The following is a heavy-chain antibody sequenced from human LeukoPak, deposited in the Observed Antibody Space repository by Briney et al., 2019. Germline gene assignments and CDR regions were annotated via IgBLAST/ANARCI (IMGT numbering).Heavy chain of an antibody. J-gene: IGHJ4*02. D-gene: IGHD6-19*01. V-gene: IGHV3-21*06. CDR2: ISSSSSYI. CDR3: ARDQWLVYYFDY. CDR1: GFTFSSYS. Sequence: PGGSLRLSCAASGFTFSSYSMNWVRQAPGKGLEWVSSISSSSSYIYYADSVKGRFTISRDNAKNSLYLQMNSLRAEDTAVYYCARDQWLVYYFDYWGQGTLVTVSS.